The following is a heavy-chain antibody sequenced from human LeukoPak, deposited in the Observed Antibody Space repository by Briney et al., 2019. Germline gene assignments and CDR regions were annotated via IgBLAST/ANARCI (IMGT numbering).Heavy chain of an antibody. CDR3: ARDRGGSYSAIDY. J-gene: IGHJ4*02. CDR2: ISSSSSTM. V-gene: IGHV3-48*04. Sequence: GGSLRLSCAASGFTFSSYSMNWVRQAPGKGLEWVSFISSSSSTMYYADSVKGRFSISRDNAKNSLYLQMNSLRAEDTAVYYCARDRGGSYSAIDYWGQGTLVTVSS. D-gene: IGHD1-26*01. CDR1: GFTFSSYS.